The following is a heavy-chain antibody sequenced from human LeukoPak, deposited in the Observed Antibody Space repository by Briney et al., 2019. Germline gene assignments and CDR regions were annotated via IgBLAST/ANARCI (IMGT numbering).Heavy chain of an antibody. CDR2: IYYSGST. J-gene: IGHJ4*02. D-gene: IGHD5-18*01. CDR1: GGSISSYY. CDR3: ARVRSGELWLRAGTNYFDY. V-gene: IGHV4-59*01. Sequence: PSETLSLTCTVSGGSISSYYWSWIRQPPGKGLEWIGYIYYSGSTNYNPSLKSRVTISVDTSKNQFSLKLSSVTAADTAVYYCARVRSGELWLRAGTNYFDYWGQGTLVTVSS.